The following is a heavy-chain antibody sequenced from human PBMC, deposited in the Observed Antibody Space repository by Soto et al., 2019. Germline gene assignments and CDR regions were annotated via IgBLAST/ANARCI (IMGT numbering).Heavy chain of an antibody. Sequence: SETLSLTCTVSGGSISSGGYYWSWIRQHPGKGLEWIGYIYYSGSTYYNPSLKSRVTISVDTSKNQFSLKLSSVTAADTAVYYCARDGGWADGYGLNWFDPWGQGTLVTVSS. CDR1: GGSISSGGYY. V-gene: IGHV4-31*03. D-gene: IGHD5-18*01. CDR3: ARDGGWADGYGLNWFDP. J-gene: IGHJ5*02. CDR2: IYYSGST.